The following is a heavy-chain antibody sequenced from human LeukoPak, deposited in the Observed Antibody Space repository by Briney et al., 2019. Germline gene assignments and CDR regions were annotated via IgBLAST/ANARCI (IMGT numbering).Heavy chain of an antibody. CDR2: IYHSGTT. CDR3: ARVTAMVGYYFDY. D-gene: IGHD5-18*01. Sequence: SETLSLTCAVSGVAISRGGYAWNWIRQPPGKGLEWIAYIYHSGTTYYNPSLKSRATISVDTSKDQFSLKLSSVTAADTAVYYCARVTAMVGYYFDYWGQGTLVTVSS. V-gene: IGHV4-30-4*07. J-gene: IGHJ4*02. CDR1: GVAISRGGYA.